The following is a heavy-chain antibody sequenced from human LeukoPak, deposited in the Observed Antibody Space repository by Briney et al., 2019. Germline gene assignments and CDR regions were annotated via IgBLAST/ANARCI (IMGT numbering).Heavy chain of an antibody. CDR3: ATQKVDTAEYYFDY. D-gene: IGHD5-18*01. CDR2: ISGSGGST. CDR1: GFTFSSYA. J-gene: IGHJ4*02. V-gene: IGHV3-23*01. Sequence: GGSLRLSCAASGFTFSSYAMSWVRQAPGKGLEWVSAISGSGGSTYYADSVKGRFTISRDNSKNTLYLQMNSLRSEDTAVYYCATQKVDTAEYYFDYWGQGTLVTVSS.